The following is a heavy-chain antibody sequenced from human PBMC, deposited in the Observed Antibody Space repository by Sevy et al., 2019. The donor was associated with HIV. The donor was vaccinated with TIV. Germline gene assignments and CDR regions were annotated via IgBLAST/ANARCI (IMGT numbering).Heavy chain of an antibody. CDR1: GGSISSYY. J-gene: IGHJ5*02. Sequence: SETLSLTCTVSGGSISSYYWSWIRQPAGKGLEWIGRIYTSGSTNYNPALKSRVTMSVDTSKNQFSLKLSSVTAADTAVYYCAGEEDSSGYHNWFDPWGQGTLVTVSS. CDR3: AGEEDSSGYHNWFDP. CDR2: IYTSGST. V-gene: IGHV4-4*07. D-gene: IGHD3-22*01.